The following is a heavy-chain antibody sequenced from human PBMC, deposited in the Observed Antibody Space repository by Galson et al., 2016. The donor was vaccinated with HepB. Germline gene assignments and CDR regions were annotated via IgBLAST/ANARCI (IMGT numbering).Heavy chain of an antibody. CDR3: ARRSYYSAHYYYYMDV. V-gene: IGHV5-51*01. J-gene: IGHJ6*03. D-gene: IGHD3-10*01. CDR1: GYTFTSYW. CDR2: ISPGDSDI. Sequence: QSGAEVTKPGESLKISCKGSGYTFTSYWIGWVRQMPGKGLEWVGIISPGDSDIRYSPSFQGQVTISADKSIATAYLQWSSLKASDTAIYFCARRSYYSAHYYYYMDVWGKGTMVTVSS.